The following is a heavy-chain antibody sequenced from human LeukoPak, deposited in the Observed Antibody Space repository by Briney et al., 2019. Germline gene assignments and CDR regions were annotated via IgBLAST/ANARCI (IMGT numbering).Heavy chain of an antibody. Sequence: GGSLRLSCAASGFTFSSYAMHWVRQAPGKGLGWVAVISYDGSNKYYADSVKGRFTISRDNSKNTLYLQMNSLRAEDTAVYYCARDRYFDWSVGSTFDYWGQGTLVTVSS. J-gene: IGHJ4*02. CDR2: ISYDGSNK. V-gene: IGHV3-30-3*01. CDR3: ARDRYFDWSVGSTFDY. CDR1: GFTFSSYA. D-gene: IGHD3-9*01.